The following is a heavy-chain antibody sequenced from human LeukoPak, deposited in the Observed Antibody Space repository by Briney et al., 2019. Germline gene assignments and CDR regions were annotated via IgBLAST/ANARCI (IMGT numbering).Heavy chain of an antibody. CDR3: ARGGYCSNGVCSDYYMDV. CDR1: GFSLGDYG. D-gene: IGHD2-8*01. Sequence: GGSLRLSCAASGFSLGDYGMSWVRQVPGKGLEWVSGLNWNGHRTGYADSVKGRFTISRDNAKNSLYLQMNSLRDGDTALYYCARGGYCSNGVCSDYYMDVWGKGTTVTVSS. V-gene: IGHV3-20*04. J-gene: IGHJ6*03. CDR2: LNWNGHRT.